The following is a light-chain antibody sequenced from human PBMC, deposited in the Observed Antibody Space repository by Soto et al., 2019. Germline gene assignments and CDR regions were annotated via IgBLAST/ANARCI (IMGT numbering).Light chain of an antibody. Sequence: EIVLTQSPGTLSLSPGEIATVSCSASESVSRNFLAWYQQKSGRAPRLLIYGASSRATGIPDRFSGSGSGTDFTLTISSLQPDDFATYYCQQFAISTTFGQGTKVDIK. J-gene: IGKJ1*01. V-gene: IGKV3-20*01. CDR2: GAS. CDR3: QQFAISTT. CDR1: ESVSRNF.